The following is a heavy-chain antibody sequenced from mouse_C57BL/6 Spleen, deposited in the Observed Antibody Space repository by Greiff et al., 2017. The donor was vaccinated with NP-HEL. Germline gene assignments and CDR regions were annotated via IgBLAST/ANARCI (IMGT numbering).Heavy chain of an antibody. Sequence: VQGVESGAELVRPGTSVKMSCKASGYTFTNYWIGWAKQRPGHGLEWIGDIYPGGGYTNYNEKFKGKATLTADKSSSTAYMQFSSLTSEDSAIYYCARHYGSSYGGFDYWGQGTTLTVSS. D-gene: IGHD1-1*01. CDR1: GYTFTNYW. V-gene: IGHV1-63*01. CDR3: ARHYGSSYGGFDY. J-gene: IGHJ2*01. CDR2: IYPGGGYT.